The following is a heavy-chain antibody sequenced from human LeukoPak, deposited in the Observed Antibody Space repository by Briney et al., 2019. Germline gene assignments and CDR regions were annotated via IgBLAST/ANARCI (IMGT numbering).Heavy chain of an antibody. D-gene: IGHD5-12*01. Sequence: SETLSLTCTVSGGSISNYYWNWIRQPPGKGLEWIGYIYHTGSTSYNPSLKSRVIMSVETSQNQFSLKVRSVTAADTAVYYCAREDSGYDYSPFYYWGQGILVTVSS. V-gene: IGHV4-59*12. CDR1: GGSISNYY. CDR2: IYHTGST. J-gene: IGHJ4*02. CDR3: AREDSGYDYSPFYY.